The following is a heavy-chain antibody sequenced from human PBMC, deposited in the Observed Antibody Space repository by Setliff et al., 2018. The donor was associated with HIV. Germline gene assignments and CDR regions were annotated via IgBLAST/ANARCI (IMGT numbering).Heavy chain of an antibody. Sequence: PSETLSLTCTVSGDSITTGVYYWSWIRQPPGKGLEWIGYIYYSGSTNYNPSLKSRVTISVDTSKNQFSLKLSSVTAADTAVYYCASSPVVTPYYFDYWGQGTLVTVS. J-gene: IGHJ4*02. CDR2: IYYSGST. D-gene: IGHD2-21*02. V-gene: IGHV4-61*08. CDR1: GDSITTGVYY. CDR3: ASSPVVTPYYFDY.